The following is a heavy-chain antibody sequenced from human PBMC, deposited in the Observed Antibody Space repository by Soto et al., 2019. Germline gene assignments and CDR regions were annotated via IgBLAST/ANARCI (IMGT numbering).Heavy chain of an antibody. V-gene: IGHV4-39*01. CDR3: ARSGYYYGGYYGMDV. J-gene: IGHJ6*02. CDR1: GGSISSSSYY. D-gene: IGHD3-22*01. CDR2: IYYSGST. Sequence: SETLSLTFTVSGGSISSSSYYRGWVRQPPGKGLEWIGSIYYSGSTYYNPSLKSRVTISVDTSKNQFSLKLSSVTAADTAVYYCARSGYYYGGYYGMDVWGQGTTVTVS.